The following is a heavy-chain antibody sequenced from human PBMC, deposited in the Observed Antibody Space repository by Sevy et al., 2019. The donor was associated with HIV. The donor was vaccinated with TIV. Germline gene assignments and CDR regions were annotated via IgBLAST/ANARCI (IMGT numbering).Heavy chain of an antibody. CDR2: IKQDGSEK. D-gene: IGHD1-26*01. CDR1: EFTFSSYW. CDR3: PRSGGSNGYGMDV. Sequence: GGSLRLSCAASEFTFSSYWMSWVRQAPGKGLEWVANIKQDGSEKYYVDSVKGRFTISRDNAKNTLYLQMNSLRAEDTAVDYCPRSGGSNGYGMDVRGQGTTVTVSS. J-gene: IGHJ6*02. V-gene: IGHV3-7*01.